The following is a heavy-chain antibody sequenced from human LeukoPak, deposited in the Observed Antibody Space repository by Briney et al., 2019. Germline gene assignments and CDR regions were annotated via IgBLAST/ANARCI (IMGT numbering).Heavy chain of an antibody. V-gene: IGHV4-38-2*02. J-gene: IGHJ4*02. CDR3: ARVGDYALKD. D-gene: IGHD3-16*01. Sequence: PSETLSLTCTVSGYSISSGYYRGWIRQPPGKGLGWIGYIYYSGSTNYNPSLKSRVTMSVDTSKNQFSLKLSSVTAADTAVYYCARVGDYALKDWGQGILVTVSS. CDR1: GYSISSGYY. CDR2: IYYSGST.